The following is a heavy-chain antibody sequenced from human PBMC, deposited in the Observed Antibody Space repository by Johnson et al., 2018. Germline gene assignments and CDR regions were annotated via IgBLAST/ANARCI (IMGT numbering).Heavy chain of an antibody. V-gene: IGHV3-23*04. D-gene: IGHD6-13*01. J-gene: IGHJ3*02. CDR1: GLTFSSYA. CDR3: ANHIAHGLDAFDI. CDR2: ISGGGGRT. Sequence: VQLVESGGGLVQPGGSLRLSCAASGLTFSSYAMSWVRQAPGKGLEWVATISGGGGRTYYADSVTGRFIISRDSSKKTVYLQMDGLRADDPAVYYCANHIAHGLDAFDIWGQGTMVTVSS.